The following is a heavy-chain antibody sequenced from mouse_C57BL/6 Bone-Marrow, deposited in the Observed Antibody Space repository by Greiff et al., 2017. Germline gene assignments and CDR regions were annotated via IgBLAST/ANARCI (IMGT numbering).Heavy chain of an antibody. D-gene: IGHD1-1*01. V-gene: IGHV1-81*01. Sequence: QVQLQQSGAELASPGASVKLSSKAPGSTFTSYGISWVKQRTGQGFEWIGEIYPRSGNTYYNEKFKGKATLTADKSSSTAYMELRSLTSADSAVYFCARENYGSGYYFDYWGQGTTLTVSS. CDR3: ARENYGSGYYFDY. J-gene: IGHJ2*01. CDR1: GSTFTSYG. CDR2: IYPRSGNT.